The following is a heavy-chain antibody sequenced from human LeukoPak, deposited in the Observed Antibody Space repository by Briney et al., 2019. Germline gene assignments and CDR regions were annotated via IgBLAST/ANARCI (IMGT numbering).Heavy chain of an antibody. V-gene: IGHV3-30*03. D-gene: IGHD3-22*01. CDR1: GYTFTHYG. J-gene: IGHJ4*02. CDR2: ISYDGNNK. CDR3: ARDRENDDSFDY. Sequence: GGSLRLSCVISGYTFTHYGFHWVRQAPGKALEWVAFISYDGNNKYEDSVKGRFTISRDNSKNTLYLQMNSLRAEDTAVYYCARDRENDDSFDYWGQGTLVTVSS.